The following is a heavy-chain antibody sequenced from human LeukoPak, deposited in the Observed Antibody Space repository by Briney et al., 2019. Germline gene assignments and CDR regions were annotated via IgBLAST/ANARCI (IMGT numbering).Heavy chain of an antibody. J-gene: IGHJ6*02. V-gene: IGHV4-34*01. Sequence: SETLSLTCAVYGGSFSGYYWSWIRQPPGKGLEWIGEINHSGSTNYNPSLKSRVTISVDTSKNQFSLKLSSVTAADTAVYYCARWAGYSSSWPGYYYYGMDVWAKGPRSPSP. D-gene: IGHD6-13*01. CDR2: INHSGST. CDR1: GGSFSGYY. CDR3: ARWAGYSSSWPGYYYYGMDV.